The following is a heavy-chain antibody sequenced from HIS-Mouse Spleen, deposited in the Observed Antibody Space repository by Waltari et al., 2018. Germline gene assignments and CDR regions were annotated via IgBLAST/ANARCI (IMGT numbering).Heavy chain of an antibody. CDR2: IYYSGST. Sequence: QLQLQESGPGLVKPSETLSLTCTVSGGSISSSSYYWGWIRQPPGKGLGWIGSIYYSGSTYYNPSLKSRGTISLDTSKNQFSLKLSSVTAADTAVYYCAREIPYSSSWYDWYFDLWGRGTLVTVSS. CDR3: AREIPYSSSWYDWYFDL. D-gene: IGHD6-13*01. V-gene: IGHV4-39*07. J-gene: IGHJ2*01. CDR1: GGSISSSSYY.